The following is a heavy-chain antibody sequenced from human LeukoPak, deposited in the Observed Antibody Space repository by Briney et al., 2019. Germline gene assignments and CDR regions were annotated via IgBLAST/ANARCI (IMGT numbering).Heavy chain of an antibody. D-gene: IGHD3-22*01. Sequence: PGGSLRLSCAASGFTFSSYGMHWVRQAPGKGLEWVAVISFDGSNEYYADSVKGRFTISRDNSKNTLYLQMNSLRAEDTAVYYCARNYYDSSAYYYFDYWGQGTLVTVSS. J-gene: IGHJ4*02. CDR2: ISFDGSNE. CDR3: ARNYYDSSAYYYFDY. CDR1: GFTFSSYG. V-gene: IGHV3-30*03.